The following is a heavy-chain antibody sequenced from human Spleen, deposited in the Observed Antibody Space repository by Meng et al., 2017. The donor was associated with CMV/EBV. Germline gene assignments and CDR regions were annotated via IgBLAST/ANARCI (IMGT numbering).Heavy chain of an antibody. Sequence: KPYGYTFTDYDLRWVRQAPGQGFEWMGWINPNSGFTNYAQRFQGRVTLTTDASMSTAYMELRRLRSDDTATYYCGRYIGGAYRGTDVWGQGSLVTVSS. J-gene: IGHJ4*02. CDR1: GYTFTDYD. D-gene: IGHD3-16*01. CDR2: INPNSGFT. CDR3: GRYIGGAYRGTDV. V-gene: IGHV1-2*02.